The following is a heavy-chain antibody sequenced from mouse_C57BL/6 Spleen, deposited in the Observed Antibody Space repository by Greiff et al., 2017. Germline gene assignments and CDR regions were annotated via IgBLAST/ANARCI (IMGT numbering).Heavy chain of an antibody. CDR3: TRGGYCVGFAY. CDR1: GYTFTDYE. V-gene: IGHV1-15*01. CDR2: IDPETGGT. J-gene: IGHJ3*01. Sequence: QVQLQQSGAELARPGASVTLSCTASGYTFTDYEMYWVKQTPVHGLEWIGAIDPETGGTAYTQKFKGKAILTADKSSSTAYMGLRCLTTENSAGYYCTRGGYCVGFAYWGQGTLVTVSA. D-gene: IGHD2-3*01.